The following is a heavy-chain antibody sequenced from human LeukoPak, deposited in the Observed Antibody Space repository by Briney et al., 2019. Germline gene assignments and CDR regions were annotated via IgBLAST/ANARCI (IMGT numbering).Heavy chain of an antibody. CDR1: GGSISSSSHY. D-gene: IGHD1-26*01. CDR2: IYYSGST. CDR3: ARRLTDSGSCLDY. V-gene: IGHV4-39*07. Sequence: SETLSLTCTVSGGSISSSSHYWGWIRQPPGKGLEWIGSIYYSGSTYYNPSLKSRVTISVDTSKNQFSLKLSSVTAADTAVYYCARRLTDSGSCLDYWGQGTLVTVSS. J-gene: IGHJ4*02.